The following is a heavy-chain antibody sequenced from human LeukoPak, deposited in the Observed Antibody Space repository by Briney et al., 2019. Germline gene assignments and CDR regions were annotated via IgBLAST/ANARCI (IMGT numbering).Heavy chain of an antibody. J-gene: IGHJ5*02. D-gene: IGHD6-19*01. CDR2: IYYSGST. Sequence: SETLSLTCTVSGGSISSSSYYWGWIRQPPGKGLEWIGSIYYSGSTYYNPSLKSRVTISVDTSKNQFPLKLSSVTAADTAVYYCARSYSSGWYGNWFDPWGQGTLVSVSS. V-gene: IGHV4-39*01. CDR3: ARSYSSGWYGNWFDP. CDR1: GGSISSSSYY.